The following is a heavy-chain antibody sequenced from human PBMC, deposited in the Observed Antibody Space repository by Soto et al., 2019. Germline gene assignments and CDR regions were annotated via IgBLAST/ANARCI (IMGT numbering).Heavy chain of an antibody. CDR3: ARGRGCSGGSCYAPTRFFDY. D-gene: IGHD2-15*01. CDR1: GGSFSGYY. CDR2: INHSGST. V-gene: IGHV4-34*01. Sequence: PSETLSLTCAVYGGSFSGYYWSWIRQPPGKGLEWIGEINHSGSTNYNPSLKSRVTISIDTSKNQFSLKLSSVTAADTAVYYCARGRGCSGGSCYAPTRFFDYWGRGTLVTVSS. J-gene: IGHJ4*02.